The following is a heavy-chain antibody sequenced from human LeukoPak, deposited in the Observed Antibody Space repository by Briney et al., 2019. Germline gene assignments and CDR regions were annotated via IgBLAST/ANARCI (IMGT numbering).Heavy chain of an antibody. CDR1: GYTFTSYD. CDR2: MNPNSGNT. D-gene: IGHD2-21*02. Sequence: ASVKVSCKASGYTFTSYDINWVRQATGQRLEWMGWMNPNSGNTGYAQKFQGRVTMTRNTSIRTPYMELSSLRSEDTAVYYCARGPAFPWVSWFDPWGQGTLVTVSS. CDR3: ARGPAFPWVSWFDP. V-gene: IGHV1-8*01. J-gene: IGHJ5*02.